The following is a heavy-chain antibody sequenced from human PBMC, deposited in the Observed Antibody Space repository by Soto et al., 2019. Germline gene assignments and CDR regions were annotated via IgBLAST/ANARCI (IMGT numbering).Heavy chain of an antibody. CDR1: GFTFSSYS. V-gene: IGHV3-21*01. D-gene: IGHD3-22*01. CDR3: ARVSDSSGYYYAPPVY. Sequence: GGSLRLSCAASGFTFSSYSMNWVRQAPGKGLEWVSSISSSSSYIYYADSVKGRFTISRDNAKNSLYLQMNSLRAEDTAVYYCARVSDSSGYYYAPPVYWGQGTLVTVSS. CDR2: ISSSSSYI. J-gene: IGHJ4*02.